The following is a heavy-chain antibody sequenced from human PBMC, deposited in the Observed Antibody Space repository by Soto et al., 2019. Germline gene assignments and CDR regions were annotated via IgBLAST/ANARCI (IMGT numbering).Heavy chain of an antibody. D-gene: IGHD6-19*01. J-gene: IGHJ4*02. Sequence: QVLLVESGGGVVQPGRSLRLSCAASGSIFRGYGMHWVRQAPGKGLEWVAVIRFDGSNINYADFVMGRFTISRDNSKNTLYLQMNSLRAEDTAVYYCARDSGWYDYGDYWGQGTLVTVSS. CDR2: IRFDGSNI. V-gene: IGHV3-33*01. CDR3: ARDSGWYDYGDY. CDR1: GSIFRGYG.